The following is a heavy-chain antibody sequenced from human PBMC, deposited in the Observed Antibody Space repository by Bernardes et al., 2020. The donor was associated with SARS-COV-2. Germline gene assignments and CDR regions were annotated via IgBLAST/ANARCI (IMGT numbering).Heavy chain of an antibody. CDR2: MSSSSSAI. V-gene: IGHV3-48*02. D-gene: IGHD3-22*01. J-gene: IGHJ4*02. CDR3: ARVIENNSAYYPTPLDS. CDR1: GFTSGSDS. Sequence: GSLRLSFAASGFTSGSDSINWVRQAPGKGLVWVSYMSSSSSAIYYAESVMGRFIISRDNAKNSLYLQMNSLRDDDTAVYYCARVIENNSAYYPTPLDSWGQGTLVTVSS.